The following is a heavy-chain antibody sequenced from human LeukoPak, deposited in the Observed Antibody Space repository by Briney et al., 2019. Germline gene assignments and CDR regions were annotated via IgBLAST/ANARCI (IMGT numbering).Heavy chain of an antibody. V-gene: IGHV2-5*02. CDR2: IYWDDDK. CDR3: AHRRDGYNSLDY. Sequence: ESGPTLVKPTQTLTQTCTFSGFSLSTSGVAVGWIRQPPGKALEWLGLIYWDDDKRYSPSLKSALTITKDTSKNPVVLTMTNMDPVDTATYYCAHRRDGYNSLDYWGQGTLVAVSS. D-gene: IGHD5-24*01. J-gene: IGHJ4*02. CDR1: GFSLSTSGVA.